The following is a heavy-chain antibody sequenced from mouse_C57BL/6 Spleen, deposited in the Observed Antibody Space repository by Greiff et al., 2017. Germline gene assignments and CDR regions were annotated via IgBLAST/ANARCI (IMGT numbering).Heavy chain of an antibody. CDR3: AIDPGYYGNYMDY. Sequence: EVKVEESGGGLVKPGGSLKLSCAASGFTFSSYAMSWVRQTPEKRLEWVATISDGGSYTYYPDNVKGRFTISRDNAKNNLYLQMSHLKSEGTSMYYCAIDPGYYGNYMDYWGQGTSVTVSS. D-gene: IGHD2-1*01. V-gene: IGHV5-4*01. J-gene: IGHJ4*01. CDR1: GFTFSSYA. CDR2: ISDGGSYT.